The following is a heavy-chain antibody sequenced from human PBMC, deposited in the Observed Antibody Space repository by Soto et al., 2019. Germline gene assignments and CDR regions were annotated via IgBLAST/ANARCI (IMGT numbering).Heavy chain of an antibody. Sequence: SETLSLTCAVYGGSFSCYYWSWIRQPPGKGLEWIGEINHSGSTNYNPSLKSRVTISVDTSKNQFSLKLSSVTAADTAVYYCARGRRTGGGYSSGWYRSSATFDYWGQGTLVTVSS. CDR1: GGSFSCYY. V-gene: IGHV4-34*01. D-gene: IGHD6-19*01. CDR2: INHSGST. CDR3: ARGRRTGGGYSSGWYRSSATFDY. J-gene: IGHJ4*02.